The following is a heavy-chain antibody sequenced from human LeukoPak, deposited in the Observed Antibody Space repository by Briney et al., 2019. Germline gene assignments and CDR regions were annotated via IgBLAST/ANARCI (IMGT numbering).Heavy chain of an antibody. CDR2: IYHSGTT. CDR3: AKDLGSSRPRGDS. Sequence: PSETLSLTCAVSGGSITSNIWWNWARQPPGKGLEWIGEIYHSGTTNYNSSLKSRVTISVDKSKNQFSLRLTSVTAADTAVYYCAKDLGSSRPRGDSWGQGTLVTVFS. V-gene: IGHV4-4*02. CDR1: GGSITSNIW. J-gene: IGHJ4*02. D-gene: IGHD6-6*01.